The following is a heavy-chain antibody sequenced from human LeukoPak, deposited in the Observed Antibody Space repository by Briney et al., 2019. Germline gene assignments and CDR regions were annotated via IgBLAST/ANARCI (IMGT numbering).Heavy chain of an antibody. D-gene: IGHD6-6*01. Sequence: ASVKVSCKASGGTFSSYAISWVRQAPGQGLEWMGRIIPILGIANYAQKFQGRVTITADKSTSTAYMELSSLRSEDTAVYYCAGDRSSSHFDYWGQGTLVTVSS. J-gene: IGHJ4*02. CDR1: GGTFSSYA. CDR3: AGDRSSSHFDY. V-gene: IGHV1-69*04. CDR2: IIPILGIA.